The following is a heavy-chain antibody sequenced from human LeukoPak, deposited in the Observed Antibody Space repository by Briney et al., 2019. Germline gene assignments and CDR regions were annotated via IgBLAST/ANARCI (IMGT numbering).Heavy chain of an antibody. Sequence: ASVKVSCKASGYTFTNYAVHWVRQAPGQSFEWMGWINAGNGNTKYSQKFQGRVTITRDTSASTAYMELSSLRSEDTAVYYCARERSGSYLETDYWGQGTLVTVSS. CDR2: INAGNGNT. J-gene: IGHJ4*02. CDR3: ARERSGSYLETDY. V-gene: IGHV1-3*01. CDR1: GYTFTNYA. D-gene: IGHD1-26*01.